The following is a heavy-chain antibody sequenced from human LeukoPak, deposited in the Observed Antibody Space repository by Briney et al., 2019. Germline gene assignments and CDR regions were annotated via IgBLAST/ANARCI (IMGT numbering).Heavy chain of an antibody. J-gene: IGHJ4*02. CDR1: GYTFTSYD. CDR2: MNPNSGNT. V-gene: IGHV1-8*01. D-gene: IGHD3-10*01. CDR3: ARGRLKGESLQN. Sequence: ASVKVSCKASGYTFTSYDINWVRQATGQGLEWMGWMNPNSGNTGYAQKYQGRVTMTRNTSISTAYMEPSSLRSEDTAVYYCARGRLKGESLQNWGQGTLVTVSS.